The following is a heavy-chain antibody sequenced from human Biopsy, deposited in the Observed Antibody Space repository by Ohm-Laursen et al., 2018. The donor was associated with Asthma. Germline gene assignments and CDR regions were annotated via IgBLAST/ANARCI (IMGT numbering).Heavy chain of an antibody. D-gene: IGHD6-19*01. CDR2: IFYGGNS. CDR1: GASISQYY. V-gene: IGHV4-59*01. Sequence: SETLSLTCGVSGASISQYYWTWIRPSPGKGLEWIGYIFYGGNSYYSSSLKSRVSISVDPSKKQFSLTLDSVTAADTAVYYCATYSTGWSGVEFWGQGTRVTVSS. J-gene: IGHJ4*02. CDR3: ATYSTGWSGVEF.